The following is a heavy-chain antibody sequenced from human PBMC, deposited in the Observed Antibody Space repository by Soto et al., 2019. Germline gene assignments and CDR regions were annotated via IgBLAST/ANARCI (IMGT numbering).Heavy chain of an antibody. V-gene: IGHV2-5*02. CDR2: IYWDDDK. CDR1: GFSLTTSGVG. CDR3: AHRVLRTVFGLVTTTAIYFDF. Sequence: QITLNESGPPQVNPRQTLTLTCTFSGFSLTTSGVGVGWIRQSPGKAPEWLALIYWDDDKRYSPSLKSRLTITKDTSKNQVVLTIADLDPADTATYYCAHRVLRTVFGLVTTTAIYFDFWGQGTPVAVSS. D-gene: IGHD3-3*01. J-gene: IGHJ4*02.